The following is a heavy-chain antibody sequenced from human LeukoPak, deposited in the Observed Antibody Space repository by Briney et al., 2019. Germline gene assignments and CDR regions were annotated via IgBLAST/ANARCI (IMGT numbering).Heavy chain of an antibody. J-gene: IGHJ4*02. Sequence: ASVKVSCKASGYTFSGYYMHWVRQAPGQGLEWMGWINPNSGGTKYVQKFQGRVTMTRDTSTSTAYMELSRLRSDDTAVYYCASGSLASYFDHWGQGTLVTVSS. CDR2: INPNSGGT. V-gene: IGHV1-2*02. CDR3: ASGSLASYFDH. CDR1: GYTFSGYY. D-gene: IGHD3-16*01.